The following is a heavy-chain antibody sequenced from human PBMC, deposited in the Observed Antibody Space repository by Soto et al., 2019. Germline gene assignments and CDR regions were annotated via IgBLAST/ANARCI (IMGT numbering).Heavy chain of an antibody. V-gene: IGHV3-66*01. J-gene: IGHJ4*02. Sequence: EVRLVQSGGGLVQPGGSLRLSCAASLFIVSDNYMSWVRQAPGKGLEWVSLIYSGGGTDYAESVKGRFTISRDNSKNTLYLQMSSLKAVDTGIYYCATRMTTAPYWGQGTVVTVSS. CDR2: IYSGGGT. CDR3: ATRMTTAPY. CDR1: LFIVSDNY. D-gene: IGHD4-17*01.